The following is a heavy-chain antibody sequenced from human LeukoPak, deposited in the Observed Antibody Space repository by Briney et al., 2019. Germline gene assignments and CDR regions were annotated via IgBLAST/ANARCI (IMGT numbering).Heavy chain of an antibody. Sequence: GGSLRLSCAASGFTFSTYNMNWVRQAPGKGLEWLSYISSGSSTIYYADSVEGRFTVSRDNAKNSLYLQMNSLRDEDTAVYYCARGETARVDYWGQGILVPVSS. CDR2: ISSGSSTI. J-gene: IGHJ4*02. D-gene: IGHD3-16*01. V-gene: IGHV3-48*02. CDR1: GFTFSTYN. CDR3: ARGETARVDY.